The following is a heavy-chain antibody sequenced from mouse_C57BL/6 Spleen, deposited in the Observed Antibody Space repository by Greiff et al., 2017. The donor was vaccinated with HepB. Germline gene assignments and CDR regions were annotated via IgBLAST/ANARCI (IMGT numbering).Heavy chain of an antibody. CDR1: GFTFSSYA. CDR3: ARPGSSHLYAMDY. J-gene: IGHJ4*01. V-gene: IGHV5-4*03. Sequence: EVKVVESGGGLVKPGGSLKLSCAASGFTFSSYAMSWVRQTPEKRLEWVATISDGGSYTYYPDNVKGRFTISRDNAKNNLYLQMSHLKSEDTAMYYCARPGSSHLYAMDYWGQGTSVTVSS. D-gene: IGHD1-1*01. CDR2: ISDGGSYT.